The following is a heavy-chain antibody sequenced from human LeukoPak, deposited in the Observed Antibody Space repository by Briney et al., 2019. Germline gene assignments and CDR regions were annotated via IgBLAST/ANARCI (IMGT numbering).Heavy chain of an antibody. D-gene: IGHD3-3*01. J-gene: IGHJ4*02. Sequence: GASVKVSCKASGYTFTSYGISWVRQAPGQGLEWMGWISAYNGNTNYAQKLQGRVTITADTSTDTAYMELSSLRSEDTAVYYCATEVPGYDFWSGPFDYWGQGTLVTVSS. CDR2: ISAYNGNT. CDR1: GYTFTSYG. CDR3: ATEVPGYDFWSGPFDY. V-gene: IGHV1-18*01.